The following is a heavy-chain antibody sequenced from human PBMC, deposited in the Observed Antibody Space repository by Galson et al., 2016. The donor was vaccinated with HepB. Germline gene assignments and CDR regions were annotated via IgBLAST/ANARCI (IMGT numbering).Heavy chain of an antibody. Sequence: SLRLSCAASGFTFSTYNMNWVRQAPGKGLEWVSSIGYNIYYADSVRGRFTISRDNAKNSLFLQMNSLRVEDTAVYYCARDNCINAICYTGWFDSWGQGTLVTVSA. CDR2: IGYNI. D-gene: IGHD2-8*01. CDR3: ARDNCINAICYTGWFDS. CDR1: GFTFSTYN. J-gene: IGHJ5*01. V-gene: IGHV3-21*01.